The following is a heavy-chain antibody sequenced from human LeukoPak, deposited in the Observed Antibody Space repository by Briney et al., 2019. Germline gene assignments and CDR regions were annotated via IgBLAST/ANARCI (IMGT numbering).Heavy chain of an antibody. CDR2: ISYDGSNK. D-gene: IGHD3-10*01. J-gene: IGHJ4*02. Sequence: GGSLRLSCAASGFTFSSYGMHWVRQAPGKGLEWVAVISYDGSNKYYADSVKGRFTISRDNSKNTLYLQMNSLRAEDTAVYYCAKDLKRFYYGSGSYPDYWGQGTLVTVSS. CDR3: AKDLKRFYYGSGSYPDY. V-gene: IGHV3-30*18. CDR1: GFTFSSYG.